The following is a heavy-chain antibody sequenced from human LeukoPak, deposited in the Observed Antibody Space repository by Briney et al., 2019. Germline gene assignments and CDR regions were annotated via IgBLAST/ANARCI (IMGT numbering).Heavy chain of an antibody. CDR2: IWYDGSNK. CDR3: AKDRFLGGKRERYFDY. V-gene: IGHV3-33*06. Sequence: GRSLRLSCAASGFTFSSYGMHWVRQAPGKGLEWVAVIWYDGSNKYYADSVKGRFTISRDNSKNTLYLQMNSLRAEDTAVYYCAKDRFLGGKRERYFDYWGQETLVTVSS. J-gene: IGHJ4*02. D-gene: IGHD3-3*01. CDR1: GFTFSSYG.